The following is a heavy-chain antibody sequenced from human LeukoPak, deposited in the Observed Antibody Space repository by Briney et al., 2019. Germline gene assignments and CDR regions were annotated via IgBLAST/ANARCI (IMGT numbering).Heavy chain of an antibody. CDR3: ARDDQMATMNIRFDY. CDR2: IYYSGST. CDR1: GGSISSSNHY. J-gene: IGHJ4*02. Sequence: SETLSLTCTVSGGSISSSNHYWGWIRQPPGKRLQWIGTIYYSGSTYYNPSLKSRVTISVDTSKNQFSLKLSSVTAADTAVYYCARDDQMATMNIRFDYWGQGTLVTVSS. V-gene: IGHV4-39*07. D-gene: IGHD5-24*01.